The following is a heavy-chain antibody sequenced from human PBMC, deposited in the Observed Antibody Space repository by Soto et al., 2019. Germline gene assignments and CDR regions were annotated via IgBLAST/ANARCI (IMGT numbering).Heavy chain of an antibody. CDR3: AKDGGYRGVWSF. CDR1: GFTFSNYG. CDR2: ISGNGAGT. Sequence: PGGSLRLSCAASGFTFSNYGMSWVRQAPGKGLQWVSSISGNGAGTYYGDSVKGRFIISRDNSKNTLFLQMNSLRAEDTAIYYCAKDGGYRGVWSFGGRGTLVPVSS. V-gene: IGHV3-23*01. J-gene: IGHJ4*02. D-gene: IGHD6-25*01.